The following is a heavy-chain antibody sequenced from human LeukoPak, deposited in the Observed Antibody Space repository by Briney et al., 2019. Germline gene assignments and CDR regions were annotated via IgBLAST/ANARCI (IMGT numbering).Heavy chain of an antibody. Sequence: GESLKISCQGSGYSFNNYRISWVRQMPGRGLEWMGTIDPTDSYTKYSPSFQGHVTISLDKSISTAYLQWSGLRASDTAMYYCVRLGRYRIVYWGQGALVTVSS. CDR3: VRLGRYRIVY. CDR1: GYSFNNYR. V-gene: IGHV5-10-1*01. D-gene: IGHD3-16*02. J-gene: IGHJ4*02. CDR2: IDPTDSYT.